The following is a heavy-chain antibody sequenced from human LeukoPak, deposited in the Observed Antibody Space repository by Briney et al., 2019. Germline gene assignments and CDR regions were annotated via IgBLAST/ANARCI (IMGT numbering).Heavy chain of an antibody. CDR3: AKDLSSYCSAGSCYPNWLDP. Sequence: PGGSLRLSCAASGFTFSSFGVHWVRQAPGKGLEWVAFIRYDGGNKHYGDSVKGRFTISRDNSRNTLYLQMNSLRAEDTAVYCCAKDLSSYCSAGSCYPNWLDPWGQGTLVTVSS. D-gene: IGHD2-15*01. J-gene: IGHJ5*02. CDR1: GFTFSSFG. V-gene: IGHV3-30*02. CDR2: IRYDGGNK.